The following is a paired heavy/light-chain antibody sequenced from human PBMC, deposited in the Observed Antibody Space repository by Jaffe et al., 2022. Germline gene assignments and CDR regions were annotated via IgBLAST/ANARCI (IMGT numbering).Light chain of an antibody. V-gene: IGLV1-51*01. CDR2: DNN. CDR3: GAWDSSLSAVV. Sequence: QSVLTQPPSVSAAPGQKVTISCSGSSSNIGNNHVSWYQQLPGTAPKLLIYDNNKRPSGIPDRFSGSKSGTSATVGITGLQTGDEADYYCGAWDSSLSAVVFGGGTKLTVL. J-gene: IGLJ2*01. CDR1: SSNIGNNH.
Heavy chain of an antibody. CDR2: ISGSGGFA. J-gene: IGHJ4*02. Sequence: EVQLLESGGGLVQPGGSLRLSCVPSGFTFNNYAMSWVRQAPGKGLEWVSTISGSGGFAYYADSVKGRFTISRDNSENTVYLQMNSLRAEDTAVYYCARDSPWSASYGDLDCWGQGTLVTVSS. D-gene: IGHD4-17*01. CDR3: ARDSPWSASYGDLDC. V-gene: IGHV3-23*01. CDR1: GFTFNNYA.